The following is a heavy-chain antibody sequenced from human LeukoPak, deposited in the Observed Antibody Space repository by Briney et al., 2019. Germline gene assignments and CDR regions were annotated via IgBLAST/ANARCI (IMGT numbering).Heavy chain of an antibody. J-gene: IGHJ6*02. CDR2: INWNGGGT. V-gene: IGHV3-9*01. D-gene: IGHD1-26*01. CDR3: AKHMRATNTYSFFGLDV. CDR1: GFTFKDYG. Sequence: SLRLSCAATGFTFKDYGMHWVRQPPGKGLEWVSSINWNGGGTDYADSVKGRFIISRDNAKNSLYLQLSSLRPEDTALYYCAKHMRATNTYSFFGLDVWGQGTTVTVSS.